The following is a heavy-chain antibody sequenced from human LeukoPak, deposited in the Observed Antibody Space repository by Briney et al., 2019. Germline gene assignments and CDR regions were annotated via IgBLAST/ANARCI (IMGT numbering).Heavy chain of an antibody. CDR1: GFTFSSYS. CDR2: ISSSSSTI. D-gene: IGHD1-26*01. V-gene: IGHV3-48*01. J-gene: IGHJ4*02. Sequence: QTGGSLRLSCAASGFTFSSYSMNWVRQAPGKGLEWVSYISSSSSTIYYADSVKGRFTISRDNAKNSLYLQMNSLRAEDTAVYYCARDWDVGATDYWGQGTLVTVSS. CDR3: ARDWDVGATDY.